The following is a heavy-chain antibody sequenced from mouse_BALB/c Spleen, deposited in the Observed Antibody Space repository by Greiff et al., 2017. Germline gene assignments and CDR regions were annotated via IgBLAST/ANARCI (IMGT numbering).Heavy chain of an antibody. Sequence: EVMLVESGGGLVKPGGSLKLSCAASGFTFSSYAMSWVRQSPEKRLEWVAEISSGGSYTYYPDTVTGRFTISRDNAKNTLYLEMSSLRSEDTAMYYCARVFSTTVGGYFDYWGQGTTLTVSS. CDR2: ISSGGSYT. J-gene: IGHJ2*01. D-gene: IGHD1-1*01. CDR3: ARVFSTTVGGYFDY. V-gene: IGHV5-9-4*01. CDR1: GFTFSSYA.